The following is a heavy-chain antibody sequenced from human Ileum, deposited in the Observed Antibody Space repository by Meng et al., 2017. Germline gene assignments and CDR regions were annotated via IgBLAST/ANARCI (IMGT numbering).Heavy chain of an antibody. D-gene: IGHD4-23*01. V-gene: IGHV4-4*02. Sequence: VHLQAPGPGLWRPCGPPSLTCSVSSGAISSHTYCSWARQPPGKGLEWIGQISHSGSAYYNPSLKSRVTMSVDKSKSQFSLMLTSVTAADTAIYYCARHGGYSQDFWGQGTLVTVSS. CDR2: ISHSGSA. J-gene: IGHJ4*02. CDR1: SGAISSHTY. CDR3: ARHGGYSQDF.